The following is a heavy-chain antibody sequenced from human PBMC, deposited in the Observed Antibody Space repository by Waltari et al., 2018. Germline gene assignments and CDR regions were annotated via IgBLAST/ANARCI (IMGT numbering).Heavy chain of an antibody. J-gene: IGHJ4*02. CDR2: IYYSGST. CDR3: ARERIAAAGSNFDY. V-gene: IGHV4-59*11. CDR1: GGSISSHY. D-gene: IGHD6-13*01. Sequence: SGPGLAKPSETLSLTCTVSGGSISSHYWSWIRQPPGKGLEWIGYIYYSGSTNYNPSLKSRVTISVDTSKNQFSLKLSSVTAADTAVYYCARERIAAAGSNFDYWGQGTLVTVSS.